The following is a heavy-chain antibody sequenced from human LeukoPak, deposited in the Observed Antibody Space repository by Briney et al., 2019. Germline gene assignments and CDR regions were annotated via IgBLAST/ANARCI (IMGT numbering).Heavy chain of an antibody. CDR2: IYSGGNT. Sequence: PGGSLRLSCAASGFTVSSNYMSWVRQAPGKRLEWVSVIYSGGNTYYADSVKGRFTISRDNSKNTLYLQMNSLRAEDTAVYYCAKDPYSSSWYNWGQGTLVTVSS. CDR3: AKDPYSSSWYN. J-gene: IGHJ4*02. CDR1: GFTVSSNY. V-gene: IGHV3-53*01. D-gene: IGHD6-13*01.